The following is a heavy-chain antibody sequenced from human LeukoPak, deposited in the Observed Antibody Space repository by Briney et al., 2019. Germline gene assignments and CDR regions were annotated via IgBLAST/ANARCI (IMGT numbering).Heavy chain of an antibody. Sequence: PGGSLRLSCAASGFTFSSYAMSWVRQAPGKGLEWVSAISGSGGSTYYADSVKGRFTISRDNSKNTLYLQMNSLRAEDTAVYYCAKGYSYGWGSRVFDPWGQGTLVTVSS. D-gene: IGHD5-18*01. J-gene: IGHJ5*02. V-gene: IGHV3-23*01. CDR2: ISGSGGST. CDR1: GFTFSSYA. CDR3: AKGYSYGWGSRVFDP.